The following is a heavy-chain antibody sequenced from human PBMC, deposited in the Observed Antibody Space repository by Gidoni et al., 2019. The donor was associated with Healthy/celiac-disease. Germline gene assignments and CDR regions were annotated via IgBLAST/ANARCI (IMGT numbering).Heavy chain of an antibody. D-gene: IGHD2-15*01. V-gene: IGHV3-23*01. CDR1: GFTFSSYA. CDR3: AKFGGVVVVAANFDY. J-gene: IGHJ4*02. Sequence: EVQLLESGGGLVQHGGSLRLSCAASGFTFSSYAMSWVRQAPGKGLEWVSAIGGSGGSTYYADSVKGRFTISRDNSKNTLYLQMNSLRAEDTAVYYCAKFGGVVVVAANFDYWGQGTLVTVSS. CDR2: IGGSGGST.